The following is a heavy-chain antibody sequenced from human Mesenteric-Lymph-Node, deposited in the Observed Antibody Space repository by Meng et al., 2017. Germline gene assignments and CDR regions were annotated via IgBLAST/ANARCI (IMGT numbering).Heavy chain of an antibody. J-gene: IGHJ4*02. CDR3: ARDLRYSGYDLVY. CDR1: GGTFSNYA. D-gene: IGHD5-12*01. V-gene: IGHV1-69*05. Sequence: SVKVSCKVSGGTFSNYAIGWVRQAPGQGLEWMGGIIPVFGTTNYAQKFQGRVTITTDESTSTAYMELSSLRSEDTAVYYCARDLRYSGYDLVYWGQGTLVTVSS. CDR2: IIPVFGTT.